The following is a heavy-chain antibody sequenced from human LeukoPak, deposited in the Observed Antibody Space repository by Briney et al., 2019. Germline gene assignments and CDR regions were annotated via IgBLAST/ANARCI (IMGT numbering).Heavy chain of an antibody. D-gene: IGHD1-1*01. Sequence: GGSLRLSCVASGFPFSSYEMNWVRQAPGKGLEWVALIWYDGSNKYYADSVKGRFTISRDNSKNTLYLQMNSLRAEDTAVYYCARDGELEVFDYWGQGTLVTVSS. V-gene: IGHV3-33*08. CDR1: GFPFSSYE. CDR2: IWYDGSNK. CDR3: ARDGELEVFDY. J-gene: IGHJ4*02.